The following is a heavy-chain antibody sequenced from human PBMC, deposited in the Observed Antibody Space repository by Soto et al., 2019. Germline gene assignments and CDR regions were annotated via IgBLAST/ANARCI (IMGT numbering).Heavy chain of an antibody. D-gene: IGHD4-17*01. CDR1: GFSLSTSGMC. CDR3: ARMAYYGGPRMDV. V-gene: IGHV2-70*11. CDR2: IDRDDDK. J-gene: IGHJ6*02. Sequence: SGPTLVNPTQTLTLTCTFSGFSLSTSGMCVSWIRQPPGKALEWLARIDRDDDKYYSTSLKTRLTISKDTSKNQVVLTMTNMDAVDTATYYCARMAYYGGPRMDVWGQGTTVTVSS.